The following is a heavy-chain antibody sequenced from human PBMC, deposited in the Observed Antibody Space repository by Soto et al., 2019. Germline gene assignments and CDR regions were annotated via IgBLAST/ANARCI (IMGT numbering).Heavy chain of an antibody. CDR2: ISAYNGNT. Sequence: QVQLVQSGAEVKKPGASVKVSCKASGYTFTSYGIIWVRKAPGQGLEWMGWISAYNGNTNYAQKHQGRVTKTTDTSASTAYMGLRSLRSDDTAVYYCARDRYDGSGYYARWGQGTLVTVSS. V-gene: IGHV1-18*01. D-gene: IGHD3-22*01. CDR1: GYTFTSYG. J-gene: IGHJ4*02. CDR3: ARDRYDGSGYYAR.